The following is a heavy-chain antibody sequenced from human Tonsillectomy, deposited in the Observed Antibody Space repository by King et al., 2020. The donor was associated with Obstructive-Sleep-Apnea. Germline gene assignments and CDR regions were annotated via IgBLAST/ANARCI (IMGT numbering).Heavy chain of an antibody. J-gene: IGHJ4*02. V-gene: IGHV3-9*01. CDR1: GFTFDDYA. CDR2: ISCNSGSR. CDR3: AKGMRYFDGFKWYYFDY. Sequence: QLVQSGGGLVQPGRSLRLSCAASGFTFDDYAMHWVRQAPGKGLEWVSGISCNSGSRGYANYVKVRFTISRDNAKNSLYLQMNSLRAEDTALYYCAKGMRYFDGFKWYYFDYGGQGTLVTVSS. D-gene: IGHD3-9*01.